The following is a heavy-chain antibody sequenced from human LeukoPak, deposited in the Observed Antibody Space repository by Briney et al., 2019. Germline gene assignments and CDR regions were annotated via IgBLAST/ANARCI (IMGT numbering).Heavy chain of an antibody. D-gene: IGHD1-26*01. J-gene: IGHJ4*02. V-gene: IGHV4-59*08. CDR3: ARHGGSLGYFDS. CDR2: VYYSGTT. Sequence: SETLSLTCSVSGGSISTYYWSWIRQTPGKGLEWIGYVYYSGTTNYNPSPKGRVTISSDTSKNQFSLNLRSVNVADTAIYYCARHGGSLGYFDSWGQGTLVTVSS. CDR1: GGSISTYY.